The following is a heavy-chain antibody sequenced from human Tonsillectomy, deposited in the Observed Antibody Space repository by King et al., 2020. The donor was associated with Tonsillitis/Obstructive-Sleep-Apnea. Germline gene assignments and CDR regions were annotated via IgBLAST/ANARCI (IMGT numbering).Heavy chain of an antibody. CDR1: GYSISSAYY. J-gene: IGHJ3*02. CDR2: LYHSGST. D-gene: IGHD3-9*01. V-gene: IGHV4-38-2*02. Sequence: QLQESAPGLVKPSETLSLTCTVSGYSISSAYYWGWIRPPPGKGLEWIGSLYHSGSTYYNTSLKSRVTTSVDTSKNQFSLKLRSVTAADTAVYYCARWTGYYNPDAFDIWSQGTIATVSS. CDR3: ARWTGYYNPDAFDI.